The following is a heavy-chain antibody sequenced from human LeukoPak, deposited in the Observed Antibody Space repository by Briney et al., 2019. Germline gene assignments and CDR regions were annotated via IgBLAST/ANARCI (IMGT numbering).Heavy chain of an antibody. D-gene: IGHD5-18*01. Sequence: PGGSLRLSCAASGFTFSSYGMNWVRQAPGKGLEWVSSISSSSSYIYYADSVKGRFTISRDNAKNSLYLQMNSLRAEDTAVYYCARDLGYSYGPSDYWGQGTLVTVSS. CDR3: ARDLGYSYGPSDY. J-gene: IGHJ4*02. CDR2: ISSSSSYI. V-gene: IGHV3-21*01. CDR1: GFTFSSYG.